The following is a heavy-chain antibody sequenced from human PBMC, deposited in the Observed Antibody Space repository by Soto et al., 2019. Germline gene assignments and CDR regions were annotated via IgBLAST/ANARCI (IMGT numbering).Heavy chain of an antibody. CDR3: ARATGMAPFDY. CDR1: GGSISSSNW. V-gene: IGHV4-4*02. Sequence: QVQLQESGPGLVKPSGTLSLTCAVSGGSISSSNWWSWVRQPPGKGLEWIGEIYHSGSTNYNPSLKSRRTISVDKSKNQCSLKVSSVTAADTAVYYCARATGMAPFDYWGQGTLVTVSS. J-gene: IGHJ4*02. D-gene: IGHD5-18*01. CDR2: IYHSGST.